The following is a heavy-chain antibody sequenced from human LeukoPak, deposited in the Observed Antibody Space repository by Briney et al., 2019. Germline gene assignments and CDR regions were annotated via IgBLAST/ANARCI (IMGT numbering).Heavy chain of an antibody. V-gene: IGHV3-33*01. CDR1: GFTFRSYG. CDR3: FKQETGYEIHFDY. D-gene: IGHD5-18*01. Sequence: VKSLRLSCAESGFTFRSYGMHWVRKAPGKRLEWVALIWYDGSHKDYTDSVKGRFTISRDNSKNTLYLLMKSVRVEDTAVYFFFKQETGYEIHFDYWGQGTLVTVSS. CDR2: IWYDGSHK. J-gene: IGHJ4*02.